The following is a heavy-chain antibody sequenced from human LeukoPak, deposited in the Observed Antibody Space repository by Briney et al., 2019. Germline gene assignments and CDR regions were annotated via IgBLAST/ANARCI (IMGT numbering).Heavy chain of an antibody. J-gene: IGHJ4*02. D-gene: IGHD6-6*01. CDR1: GYTFSNYD. CDR2: ITPSGGI. V-gene: IGHV1-46*01. CDR3: ARVDSTSPHELDY. Sequence: ASVKVSCKASGYTFSNYDMNWVRQAPGQGLEWMGMITPSGGISYAQKFQGRVTMTRDMSTNTVYTELSSLRSEDTAVYYCARVDSTSPHELDYWGQGTLVTVSS.